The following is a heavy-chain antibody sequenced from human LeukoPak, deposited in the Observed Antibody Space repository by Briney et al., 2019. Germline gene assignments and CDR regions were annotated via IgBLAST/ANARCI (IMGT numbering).Heavy chain of an antibody. J-gene: IGHJ4*02. D-gene: IGHD7-27*01. CDR3: AKDNDNLGIFDH. CDR2: ISGSGGST. Sequence: GWSLRLSCAASGFTFSSYAMSWVRQAPGKGLEWVSAISGSGGSTYYADSVKGRFTISRDNSKNTLYLQMNSLRAEDTAVYYCAKDNDNLGIFDHWGQGTLVTVSS. V-gene: IGHV3-23*01. CDR1: GFTFSSYA.